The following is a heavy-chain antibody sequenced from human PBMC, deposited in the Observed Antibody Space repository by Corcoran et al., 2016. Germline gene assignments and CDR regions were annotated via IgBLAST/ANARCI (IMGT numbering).Heavy chain of an antibody. Sequence: QVQLVQSGAAVKQPGSSVNVSCKASGGTFSSYAISWVRQAPGQGLAWLGWILPIFGTANYAQKFQGSVTITADESTSTAYMELRSLRSEDTAGYNCARESVAARRGPDYYGMDVWGKGTTVTVAS. D-gene: IGHD6-25*01. CDR1: GGTFSSYA. V-gene: IGHV1-69*01. J-gene: IGHJ6*04. CDR3: ARESVAARRGPDYYGMDV. CDR2: ILPIFGTA.